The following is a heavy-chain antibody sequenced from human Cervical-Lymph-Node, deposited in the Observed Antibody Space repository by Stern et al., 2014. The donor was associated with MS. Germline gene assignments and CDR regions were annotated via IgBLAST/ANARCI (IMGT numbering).Heavy chain of an antibody. D-gene: IGHD6-13*01. J-gene: IGHJ4*02. Sequence: VQLLQSGAEVKKPGSSMKVSCKASGGTFSTIEISWVRQAPGQGLEWLGGINPLFGTTHYAQKVQGRATIVADESTNTVNMKLSSLRSEDTAVYYCVRDQGGIAATWGQGTQVTVSS. V-gene: IGHV1-69*01. CDR2: INPLFGTT. CDR1: GGTFSTIE. CDR3: VRDQGGIAAT.